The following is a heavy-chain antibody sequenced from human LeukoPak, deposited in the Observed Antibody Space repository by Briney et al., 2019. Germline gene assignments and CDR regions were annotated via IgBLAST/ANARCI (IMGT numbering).Heavy chain of an antibody. D-gene: IGHD6-13*01. Sequence: ASVKVSCKASGGTFSSYAISWVRQAPGQGLEWMGGIIPIFGTANYAQKFQGRVTITTDESTSTAYMELSSLRSEDTAVYYCARGGGRQLFNNWFDPWGQGTLVTVSS. V-gene: IGHV1-69*05. CDR2: IIPIFGTA. CDR1: GGTFSSYA. CDR3: ARGGGRQLFNNWFDP. J-gene: IGHJ5*02.